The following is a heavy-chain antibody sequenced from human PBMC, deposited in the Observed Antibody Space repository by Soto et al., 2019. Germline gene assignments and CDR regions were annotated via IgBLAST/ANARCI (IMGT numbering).Heavy chain of an antibody. Sequence: PGGSLRLSCEASGFAFISYAMHWVRQAPGKGLEWVGVISYDGNYIYYADSVKGRFTISRDNSKNTLYVQVNSLRPEDTAVYYCAKGILSATIGPYAMDVWGQGTTVPVSS. CDR2: ISYDGNYI. D-gene: IGHD3-16*01. CDR3: AKGILSATIGPYAMDV. V-gene: IGHV3-30*18. J-gene: IGHJ6*02. CDR1: GFAFISYA.